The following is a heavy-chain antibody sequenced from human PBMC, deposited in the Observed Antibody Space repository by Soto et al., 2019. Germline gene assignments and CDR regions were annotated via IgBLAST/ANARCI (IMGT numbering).Heavy chain of an antibody. D-gene: IGHD3-10*01. Sequence: GGSLRLSCAASGFTFSSYGMHWVRQAPGKGLEWVAVIWYDGSNKYYADSVKGRFTISRDNSKNTLYLQMNSLRAEDTAVYYCARDGGSRLLDYWGQGTLVTVSS. CDR2: IWYDGSNK. CDR3: ARDGGSRLLDY. V-gene: IGHV3-33*01. J-gene: IGHJ4*02. CDR1: GFTFSSYG.